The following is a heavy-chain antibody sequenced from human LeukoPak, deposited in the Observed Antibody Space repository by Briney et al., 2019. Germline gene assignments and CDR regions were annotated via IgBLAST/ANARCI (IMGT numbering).Heavy chain of an antibody. V-gene: IGHV1-18*01. D-gene: IGHD3-22*01. CDR1: GYTFTSYG. J-gene: IGHJ4*02. CDR2: ISAYNGNT. CDR3: ARDTNYYDSSGYYYDY. Sequence: GASVKVSCKASGYTFTSYGISWVRQAPGQGLEWMGWISAYNGNTNYAQKLQGRVTMTTDTSTSTAYMELRSLRSDDTAVYYCARDTNYYDSSGYYYDYWGQGTLVTVSS.